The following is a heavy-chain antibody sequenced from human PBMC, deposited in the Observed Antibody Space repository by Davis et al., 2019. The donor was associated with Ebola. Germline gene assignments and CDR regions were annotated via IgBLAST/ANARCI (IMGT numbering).Heavy chain of an antibody. CDR3: AVAGPNLDY. Sequence: GSLRLSCAVYGGSFSGYYWSWIRQPPGKGLEWIGEINHSGSTNYNPSLKSRVTISVDTSKNQFSLKLSSVTAADTAVYYCAVAGPNLDYWGQGTLVTVSS. D-gene: IGHD6-19*01. CDR1: GGSFSGYY. J-gene: IGHJ4*02. CDR2: INHSGST. V-gene: IGHV4-34*01.